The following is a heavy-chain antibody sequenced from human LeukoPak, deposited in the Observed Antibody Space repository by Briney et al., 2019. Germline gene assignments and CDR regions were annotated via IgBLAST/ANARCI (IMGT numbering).Heavy chain of an antibody. D-gene: IGHD4-11*01. CDR3: TREDHSNYNY. Sequence: PGGSLRLSCEASGFTFSSYWMHWVRQAPGKGLEWVSAISGSGGSTYYADSVKGRFTISRDNAKNSLYLQMNSLRAEDTAVYYCTREDHSNYNYWGQGTLVTVSS. J-gene: IGHJ4*02. CDR1: GFTFSSYW. CDR2: ISGSGGST. V-gene: IGHV3-23*01.